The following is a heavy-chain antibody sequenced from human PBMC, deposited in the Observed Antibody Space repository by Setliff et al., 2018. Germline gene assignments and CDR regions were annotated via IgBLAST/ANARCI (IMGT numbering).Heavy chain of an antibody. D-gene: IGHD3-3*01. Sequence: SSETLSLTCAVYGGSFSGYYWSWIRQPPGKGLEWIGEINHSGSTNYNPSLKSRVTISVDTSKNQFSLKLSSVTAADTAVYYCARGKSYDFWGGYPNYYYYYMDVWGKGTTVTVSS. CDR3: ARGKSYDFWGGYPNYYYYYMDV. V-gene: IGHV4-34*01. CDR1: GGSFSGYY. J-gene: IGHJ6*03. CDR2: INHSGST.